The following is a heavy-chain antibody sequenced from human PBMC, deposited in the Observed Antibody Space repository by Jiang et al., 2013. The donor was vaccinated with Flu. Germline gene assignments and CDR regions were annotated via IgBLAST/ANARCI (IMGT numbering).Heavy chain of an antibody. CDR2: ISGSGGST. J-gene: IGHJ4*02. CDR1: GFTFSSYA. V-gene: IGHV3-23*01. Sequence: GLVQPGGSLRLSCAASGFTFSSYAMSWVRQAPGKGLEWVSAISGSGGSTYYADSVKGRFTISRDNSKNTLYLQMNSLRAEDTAVYYCAKRPGSAYYYDSSGYADYWGQGTLVTVSS. CDR3: AKRPGSAYYYDSSGYADY. D-gene: IGHD3-22*01.